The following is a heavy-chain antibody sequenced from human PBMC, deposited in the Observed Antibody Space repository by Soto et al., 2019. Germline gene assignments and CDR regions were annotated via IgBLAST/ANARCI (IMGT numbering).Heavy chain of an antibody. CDR2: IYYSGST. D-gene: IGHD4-17*01. J-gene: IGHJ6*02. CDR3: ARDVEWSGDYGYYYYGMDV. V-gene: IGHV4-31*03. CDR1: GGSISSGGYY. Sequence: QVQLQESGPGLVKPSQTLSLTCTVSGGSISSGGYYWSWIRQHPGKGLEWIGYIYYSGSTYYNPSLKSRVTISVDTSKNQFSLKLRSVTAADTDVYYCARDVEWSGDYGYYYYGMDVWGQGTTVTVSS.